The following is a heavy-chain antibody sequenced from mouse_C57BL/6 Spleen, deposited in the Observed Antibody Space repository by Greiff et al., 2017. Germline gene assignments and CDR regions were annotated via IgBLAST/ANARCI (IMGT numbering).Heavy chain of an antibody. CDR3: ARDYYGSFYFDY. Sequence: VQLKQPGAELVRPGTSVKLSCKASGYTFTSYWMHWVKQRPGQGLEWIGVIDPSDSYTNYNQKFKGKATLTVDTSSSTAYMQLSSLTSEDSAVYYCARDYYGSFYFDYWGQGTTLTVSS. CDR1: GYTFTSYW. CDR2: IDPSDSYT. V-gene: IGHV1-59*01. D-gene: IGHD1-1*01. J-gene: IGHJ2*01.